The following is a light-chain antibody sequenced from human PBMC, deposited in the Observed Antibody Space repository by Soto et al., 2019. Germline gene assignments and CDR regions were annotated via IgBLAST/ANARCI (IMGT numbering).Light chain of an antibody. J-gene: IGKJ3*01. Sequence: DIQMTQSPSSLSTSVGDRVTITCRASQAISNYLAWYQQKAGKAPKLLIYAASTLQSGVPSRFSGSRSGTDFTLNISSLQPEDVAIYYCQKYNSAPLTFGPGTKVGI. V-gene: IGKV1-27*01. CDR1: QAISNY. CDR2: AAS. CDR3: QKYNSAPLT.